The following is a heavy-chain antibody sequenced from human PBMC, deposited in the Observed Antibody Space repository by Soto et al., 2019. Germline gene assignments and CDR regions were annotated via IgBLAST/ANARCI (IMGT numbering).Heavy chain of an antibody. CDR3: ARSQGSSTSLEIYYYYYYGMDV. J-gene: IGHJ6*02. D-gene: IGHD2-2*01. CDR1: GGTFSSYA. CDR2: IIPISETT. Sequence: QVQLVQSGAEVKKPGSSVKVSCKASGGTFSSYAISWVRQAPGQGLEWMGGIIPISETTNYAQKFQGRVTITAGESKSTAYMELSSLRSEATAVYYCARSQGSSTSLEIYYYYYYGMDVWGQGTTVTVSS. V-gene: IGHV1-69*01.